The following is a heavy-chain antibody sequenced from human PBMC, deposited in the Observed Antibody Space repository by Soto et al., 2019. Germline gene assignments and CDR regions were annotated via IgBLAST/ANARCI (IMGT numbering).Heavy chain of an antibody. D-gene: IGHD2-2*03. CDR2: IKQDGSEK. CDR1: GFTFSSYW. CDR3: ARDHGYCSSTSCYDYYYYYGMDV. J-gene: IGHJ6*02. V-gene: IGHV3-7*01. Sequence: GGSLRLSCAASGFTFSSYWMSWVRQAPGKGLEWVANIKQDGSEKYYVDSVKGRFTISRDNAKNSLYLQMNSLRAEDTAVYYCARDHGYCSSTSCYDYYYYYGMDVWGQGTTVTV.